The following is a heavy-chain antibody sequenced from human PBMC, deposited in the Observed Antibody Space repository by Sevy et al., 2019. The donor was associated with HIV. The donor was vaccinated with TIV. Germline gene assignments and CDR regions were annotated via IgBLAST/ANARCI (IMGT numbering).Heavy chain of an antibody. CDR1: GFSCRRYA. CDR3: ARDGGGDYFDY. CDR2: ISYDGRNE. Sequence: GGSLRLSCEASGFSCRRYAMHWVRQAPGKGLEWLTVISYDGRNEYYVDSVKGRFTISRDNSKNTLYLQMNSLRPEDTAIYYCARDGGGDYFDYWGQGTLVTVSS. V-gene: IGHV3-30*04. D-gene: IGHD3-10*01. J-gene: IGHJ4*02.